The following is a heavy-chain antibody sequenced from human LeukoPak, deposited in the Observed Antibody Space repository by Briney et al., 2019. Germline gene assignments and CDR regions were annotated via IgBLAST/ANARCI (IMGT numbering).Heavy chain of an antibody. Sequence: GASVKVSCKASGYTFTGYYVHWVRQAPGQGLEWMGRISPNNGGISYAHNFRDRVTITTYTPINAAYMELSWLTSDDTAVYYCAREWDCSGGICFPRCFDFWGQGTLVTVSS. V-gene: IGHV1-2*02. D-gene: IGHD2-15*01. CDR2: ISPNNGGI. CDR3: AREWDCSGGICFPRCFDF. CDR1: GYTFTGYY. J-gene: IGHJ4*02.